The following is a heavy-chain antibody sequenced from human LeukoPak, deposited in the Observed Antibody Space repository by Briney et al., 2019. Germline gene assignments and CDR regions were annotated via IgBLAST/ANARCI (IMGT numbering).Heavy chain of an antibody. CDR1: GFTFSSYS. D-gene: IGHD6-6*01. J-gene: IGHJ4*02. CDR3: ARGAVWYSSSVYYFDY. Sequence: GGSLRLSCAASGFTFSSYSMNWVRQAPGKGLEWVSSISSSSSYIYYADSVKGRFTISRDNAKNSLYLQMNSLRAEDTAVYYCARGAVWYSSSVYYFDYWGQGTLVTVSS. V-gene: IGHV3-21*01. CDR2: ISSSSSYI.